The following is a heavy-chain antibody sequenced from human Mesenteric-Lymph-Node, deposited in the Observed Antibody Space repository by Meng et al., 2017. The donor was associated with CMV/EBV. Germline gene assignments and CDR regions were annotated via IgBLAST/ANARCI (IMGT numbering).Heavy chain of an antibody. V-gene: IGHV3-23*01. CDR1: GFNFLNYA. CDR2: ISASGGSR. CDR3: AKDPEGY. Sequence: EVQLLESGGGLAQPGGSLRVCCAVSGFNFLNYAMTWVRQAPGKGLEWVSTISASGGSRYYADSVQGRFSVSRDNYKNTLYLQMNSLRAEDTAVYYCAKDPEGYWGQGTLVTVSS. J-gene: IGHJ4*02.